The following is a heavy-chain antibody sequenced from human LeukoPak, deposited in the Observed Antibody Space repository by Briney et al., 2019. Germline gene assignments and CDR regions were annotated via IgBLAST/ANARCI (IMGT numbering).Heavy chain of an antibody. Sequence: SETLSLTCTVSGGSISSSSYYWGWIRQPPGKGLEWIGSIYYSGSTYYNPSLKSRVTISVDKSKNQFSLKLSSVTAADTAVYYCARDRDLTPLHYWGQGTLVTVSS. CDR1: GGSISSSSYY. D-gene: IGHD5-24*01. CDR2: IYYSGST. CDR3: ARDRDLTPLHY. V-gene: IGHV4-39*07. J-gene: IGHJ4*02.